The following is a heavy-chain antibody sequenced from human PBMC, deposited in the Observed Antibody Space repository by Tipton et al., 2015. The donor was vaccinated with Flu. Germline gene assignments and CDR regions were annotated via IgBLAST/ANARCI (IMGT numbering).Heavy chain of an antibody. V-gene: IGHV4-39*07. J-gene: IGHJ3*02. Sequence: LRLSCTVSGGSISSSSYYWGWIRQPPGKGLEWVGSIYYSGSTYYNPSLKSRVTISVDTSKNQFSLKLSSVTAADTAVYYCARTYGSGSRYAFDIWGQGTMVTVSS. CDR3: ARTYGSGSRYAFDI. D-gene: IGHD3-10*01. CDR1: GGSISSSSYY. CDR2: IYYSGST.